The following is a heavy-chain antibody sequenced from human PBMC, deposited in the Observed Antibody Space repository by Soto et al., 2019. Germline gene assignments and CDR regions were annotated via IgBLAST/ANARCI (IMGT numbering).Heavy chain of an antibody. CDR2: ISYDGSNK. Sequence: GGSLRLSCAASGFTFSSYGMHWVRQAPGKGLEWVAVISYDGSNKYYVDSVKGRFTISRDNSKNTLYLQMNSLRAEDTAVYYCAKSVVGGYYGSGSDYYYYYGMDVWGQGTTVTVSS. CDR1: GFTFSSYG. J-gene: IGHJ6*02. CDR3: AKSVVGGYYGSGSDYYYYYGMDV. V-gene: IGHV3-30*18. D-gene: IGHD3-10*01.